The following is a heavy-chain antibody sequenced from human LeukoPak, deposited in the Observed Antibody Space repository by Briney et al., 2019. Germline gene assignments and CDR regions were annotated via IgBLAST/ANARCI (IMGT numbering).Heavy chain of an antibody. D-gene: IGHD3-10*01. CDR2: IYYSGST. CDR3: ARDRVRAAFDI. Sequence: SETLSLTCTVSGGSISSYYWSWIRQPPGKGLEWIGYIYYSGSTNYNPSLKSRVTISVDTSKTQFSLKLSSVTAADTAVYYCARDRVRAAFDIWGQGTMVTVSS. J-gene: IGHJ3*02. V-gene: IGHV4-59*01. CDR1: GGSISSYY.